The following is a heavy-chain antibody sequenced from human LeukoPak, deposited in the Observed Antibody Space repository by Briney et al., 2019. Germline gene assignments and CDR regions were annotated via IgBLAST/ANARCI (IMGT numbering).Heavy chain of an antibody. D-gene: IGHD4-17*01. CDR2: INWHGDST. J-gene: IGHJ4*02. CDR1: GFTFSSYE. CDR3: ARGVGPTVTFFDY. Sequence: PGGSLRLSCVASGFTFSSYEMNWVRQPPGKGLEWVSGINWHGDSTGYADSVKGRFTISRDNAKNSLYLQMNSLRAEDTALYYCARGVGPTVTFFDYWGQGTLVTVSS. V-gene: IGHV3-20*04.